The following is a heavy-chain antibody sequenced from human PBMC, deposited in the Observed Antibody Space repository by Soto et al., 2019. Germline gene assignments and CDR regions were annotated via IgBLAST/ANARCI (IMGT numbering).Heavy chain of an antibody. J-gene: IGHJ4*02. CDR3: ARGVPYYYDSSGYPSPRFYFDY. Sequence: EVQLVESGGGLVQPGGSLRLSCAASGFTVSSNYMSWVRQAPGKGLEWASVIYSGGSTYYADSLKGRFTISRDNSKNTLYLQMNSLRAEGTAVYYCARGVPYYYDSSGYPSPRFYFDYWGQGTLVTVSS. CDR2: IYSGGST. V-gene: IGHV3-66*01. D-gene: IGHD3-22*01. CDR1: GFTVSSNY.